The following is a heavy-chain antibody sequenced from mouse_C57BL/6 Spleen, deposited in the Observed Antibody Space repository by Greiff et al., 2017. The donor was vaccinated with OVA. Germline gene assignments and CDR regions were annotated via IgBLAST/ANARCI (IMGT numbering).Heavy chain of an antibody. CDR3: ARGYDYDGGYAMDY. Sequence: QVQLKESGAELARPGASVKLSCQASGYTFTSYGISWVTQRTGQGLEWIGEIYPRSGNTYYNEKFKGKATLTADKSSSTAYMELRSLTSEDSAVYFCARGYDYDGGYAMDYWGQGTSVTVSS. CDR1: GYTFTSYG. CDR2: IYPRSGNT. V-gene: IGHV1-81*01. D-gene: IGHD2-4*01. J-gene: IGHJ4*01.